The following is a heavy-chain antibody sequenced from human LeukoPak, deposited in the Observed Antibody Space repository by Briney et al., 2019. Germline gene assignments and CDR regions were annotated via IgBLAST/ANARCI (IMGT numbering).Heavy chain of an antibody. V-gene: IGHV3-48*01. CDR2: ISSSSSTI. D-gene: IGHD4-11*01. CDR3: ARRQTTVTKRRDYVDY. J-gene: IGHJ4*02. Sequence: GGSLRLSCAASGFTFSSYSMNWVRQAPGEGLEWVSYISSSSSTIYYADSVKGRFTISRGNAKNSLYLQMNSLRAEDTAAYYCARRQTTVTKRRDYVDYWGQGTLVTVSS. CDR1: GFTFSSYS.